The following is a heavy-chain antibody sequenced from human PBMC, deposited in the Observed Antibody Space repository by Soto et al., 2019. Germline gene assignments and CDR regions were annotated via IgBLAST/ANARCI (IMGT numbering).Heavy chain of an antibody. Sequence: SVKVSCKASRVAFSKFIVTWVRQAPGLGLEWVGGIIPIFGTANYAQKFQGRVTITADESTSTSYMEVNNLRSEDTAVYYCSKVRYSRPMGYYHGMDVWGQGTTATVSS. CDR1: RVAFSKFI. CDR3: SKVRYSRPMGYYHGMDV. CDR2: IIPIFGTA. J-gene: IGHJ6*02. D-gene: IGHD1-26*01. V-gene: IGHV1-69*13.